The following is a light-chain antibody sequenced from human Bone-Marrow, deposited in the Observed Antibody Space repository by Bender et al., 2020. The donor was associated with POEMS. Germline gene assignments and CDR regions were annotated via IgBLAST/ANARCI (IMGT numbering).Light chain of an antibody. CDR3: GTWDSSLSAVV. CDR2: ADN. J-gene: IGLJ2*01. V-gene: IGLV1-51*01. Sequence: QSVLTHPPSVSAAPGQKVTISCSGSSSNIGNSYVSWYQQLPGTAHKLLIYADNERPSGIPYRFSGSKSATSATLGITGLKTGDEADYYCGTWDSSLSAVVFGGGTKLTVL. CDR1: SSNIGNSY.